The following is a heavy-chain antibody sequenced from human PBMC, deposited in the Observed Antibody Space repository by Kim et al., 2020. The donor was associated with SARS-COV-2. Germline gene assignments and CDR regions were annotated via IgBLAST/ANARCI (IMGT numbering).Heavy chain of an antibody. J-gene: IGHJ4*01. CDR3: ARCGCDCASERAGIDY. D-gene: IGHD2-21*02. V-gene: IGHV3-30*04. CDR1: EFTFRNYA. Sequence: GGSLRLSCTASEFTFRNYAMHWVRQGPDKGLEWVAVISRSSNHIFYTDSVKGRFTISRDNSENMLYLQMNSLKPMDTAVYYCARCGCDCASERAGIDYSG. CDR2: ISRSSNHI.